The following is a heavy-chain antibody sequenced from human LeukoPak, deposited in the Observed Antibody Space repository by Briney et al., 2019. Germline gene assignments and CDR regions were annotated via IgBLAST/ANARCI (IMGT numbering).Heavy chain of an antibody. Sequence: GESLKISCKGSGYSLTSNWLGRVRKMPGTGLEWMGIIYPGDSETTYSPSFQGQVTISADKSITTAYLQWDSLRASDTAMYYCARQPWGIKVCDYWGQGTLVTVSS. CDR2: IYPGDSET. D-gene: IGHD3-16*01. V-gene: IGHV5-51*01. CDR1: GYSLTSNW. CDR3: ARQPWGIKVCDY. J-gene: IGHJ4*02.